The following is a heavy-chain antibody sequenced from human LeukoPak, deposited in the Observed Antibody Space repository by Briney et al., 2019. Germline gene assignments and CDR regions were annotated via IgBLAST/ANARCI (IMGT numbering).Heavy chain of an antibody. V-gene: IGHV3-64*01. Sequence: GGSLRLSCAASGFTFSSYGMHWVRQAPGKGLEHVSGIRSNGGSTYYANSVKGRFTIPRDNSKNTLYLQMGSLRAEDMGVYYCARDRYSGFDSGTDYWGQGTLVTVSS. CDR2: IRSNGGST. D-gene: IGHD5-12*01. J-gene: IGHJ4*02. CDR3: ARDRYSGFDSGTDY. CDR1: GFTFSSYG.